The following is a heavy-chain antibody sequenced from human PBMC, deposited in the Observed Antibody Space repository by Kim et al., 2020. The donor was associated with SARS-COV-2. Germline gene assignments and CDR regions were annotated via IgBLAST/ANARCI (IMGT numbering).Heavy chain of an antibody. V-gene: IGHV4-39*01. J-gene: IGHJ1*01. CDR1: GDSISSASHY. CDR2: IYYNGNT. D-gene: IGHD7-27*01. Sequence: SETLSLTCIVSGDSISSASHYWGWIRQPPGKGLECIGTIYYNGNTYYNPALKGRVTISADMSKNQFSLKMTSVTAADTAVYYCGSQIATGEGRGIPDHWGQGALVTVSS. CDR3: GSQIATGEGRGIPDH.